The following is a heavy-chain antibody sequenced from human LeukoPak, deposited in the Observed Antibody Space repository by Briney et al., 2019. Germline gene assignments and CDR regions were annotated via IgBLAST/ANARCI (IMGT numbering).Heavy chain of an antibody. D-gene: IGHD6-13*01. J-gene: IGHJ4*02. Sequence: PSETLSLTCAVSGGSISSGGYSWSWIRQPPGKGLEWIGYIYYSGSTYYNPSLKSRVTISVDTSKNQFSLKLSSVTAADTAVYYCARGRVGIFDYWGQGTLVTVSS. V-gene: IGHV4-30-4*07. CDR3: ARGRVGIFDY. CDR2: IYYSGST. CDR1: GGSISSGGYS.